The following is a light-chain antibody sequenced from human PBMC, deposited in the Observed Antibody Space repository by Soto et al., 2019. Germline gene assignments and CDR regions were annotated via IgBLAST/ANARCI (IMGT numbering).Light chain of an antibody. V-gene: IGLV2-14*01. Sequence: QSALTQPASVSGSPGQSITISCTGTSSDVGGYNHVSWYQQHPGKAPKLIIYEVSNRPSGVSNRFSGSKSGNTASLTISGLQAEDEADYYCHSYTTSSTLIFGGGTKVTVL. J-gene: IGLJ2*01. CDR2: EVS. CDR1: SSDVGGYNH. CDR3: HSYTTSSTLI.